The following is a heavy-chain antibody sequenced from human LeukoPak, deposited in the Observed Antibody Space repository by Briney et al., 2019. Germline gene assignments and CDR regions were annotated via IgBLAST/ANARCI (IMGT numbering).Heavy chain of an antibody. CDR2: IYTSGST. D-gene: IGHD3-16*02. Sequence: SQTLSLTCTVSGGSISSGSYYWSWIRQPAGKGLEWIGRIYTSGSTNYNPSLKSRVTISVDTSKNRFSLKLSSVTAADTAVYYCARGIVSVDYWGQGTLVTVSS. CDR3: ARGIVSVDY. J-gene: IGHJ4*02. V-gene: IGHV4-61*02. CDR1: GGSISSGSYY.